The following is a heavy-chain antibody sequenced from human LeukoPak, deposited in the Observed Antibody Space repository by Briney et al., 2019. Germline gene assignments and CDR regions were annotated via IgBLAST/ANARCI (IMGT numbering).Heavy chain of an antibody. J-gene: IGHJ4*02. CDR2: IYYSGST. D-gene: IGHD5-18*01. CDR1: GGSISSYY. CDR3: TRSPREIQLWVIFDY. V-gene: IGHV4-59*08. Sequence: PSETLSLTCSVSGGSISSYYWSWLPQPPGKGLEGRGYIYYSGSTNSNPSLKSRTTISVDTSNNHFSLQLSPVTAATTAVYYCTRSPREIQLWVIFDYWGQGTLVTVSS.